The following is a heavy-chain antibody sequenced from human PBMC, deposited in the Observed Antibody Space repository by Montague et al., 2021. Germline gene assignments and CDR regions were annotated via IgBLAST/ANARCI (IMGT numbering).Heavy chain of an antibody. Sequence: SLRLSCAAFDFTSGSYTINWVRQAPGKGLEWVSYISGKSSYIYYAASVKGRFTISRDNAKNSLFLQMNSLRAEDTAVYYCARENWGSGRAFDIWGQGTMVTVSS. CDR2: ISGKSSYI. D-gene: IGHD3-10*01. CDR3: ARENWGSGRAFDI. J-gene: IGHJ3*02. CDR1: DFTSGSYT. V-gene: IGHV3-21*01.